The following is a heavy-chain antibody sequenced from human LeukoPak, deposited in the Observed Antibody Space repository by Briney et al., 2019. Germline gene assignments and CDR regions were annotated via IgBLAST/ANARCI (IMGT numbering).Heavy chain of an antibody. J-gene: IGHJ6*03. Sequence: ASVKVSCKASGYTFTCYDINWVRQATGQGLEWMGWMNPNSGNTGYAQKFQGRVTITRNTSISTAYMELSSLRSEDTAVYYCARGVSSSWTSLCCYYYYMDVWGKGTTVTVSS. CDR2: MNPNSGNT. CDR3: ARGVSSSWTSLCCYYYYMDV. V-gene: IGHV1-8*03. CDR1: GYTFTCYD. D-gene: IGHD6-13*01.